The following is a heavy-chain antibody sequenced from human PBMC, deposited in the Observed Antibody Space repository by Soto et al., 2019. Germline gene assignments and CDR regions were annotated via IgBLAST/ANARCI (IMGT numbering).Heavy chain of an antibody. Sequence: QVQLQESGPGLVKPSETLSLTCTVSGDSISTYYWTWIRQSPGKGLEWIAFIYYGGSTNYNPSLKSRVTISVDTSKNQFSPKLTSVTAADTAVYYCARPGRDWGSLDYWGQGTLVTVSS. V-gene: IGHV4-59*08. CDR2: IYYGGST. CDR1: GDSISTYY. J-gene: IGHJ4*02. D-gene: IGHD7-27*01. CDR3: ARPGRDWGSLDY.